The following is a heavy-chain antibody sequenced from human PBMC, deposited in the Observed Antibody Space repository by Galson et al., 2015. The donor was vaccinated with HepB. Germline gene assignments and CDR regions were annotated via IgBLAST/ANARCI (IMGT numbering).Heavy chain of an antibody. D-gene: IGHD3-3*01. J-gene: IGHJ6*02. CDR2: IWYDGSNK. V-gene: IGHV3-33*01. CDR3: ARVYYDFWSGYYVPGMISEYYYYGMDV. Sequence: SLRLSCAASGFTFSSYGMHWVRQAPGKGLEWVAVIWYDGSNKYYADSVKGRFTISRDNSKNTLYLQMNSLRAEDTAVYYCARVYYDFWSGYYVPGMISEYYYYGMDVWGQGTTVTVSS. CDR1: GFTFSSYG.